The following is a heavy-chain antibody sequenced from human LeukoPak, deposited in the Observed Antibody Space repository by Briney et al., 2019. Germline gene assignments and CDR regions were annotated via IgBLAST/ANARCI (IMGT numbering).Heavy chain of an antibody. D-gene: IGHD3-22*01. Sequence: SETLSLTCTVSGGSISSYYWSWIRQPAGKGLEWIGRIYTSGSTNYNPSLKSRVTMPVDTSKNQFSLKLSSVTAADTAVYYCARVYYDSSGYYYFDYWGQGTLVTVSP. CDR3: ARVYYDSSGYYYFDY. V-gene: IGHV4-4*07. CDR2: IYTSGST. J-gene: IGHJ4*02. CDR1: GGSISSYY.